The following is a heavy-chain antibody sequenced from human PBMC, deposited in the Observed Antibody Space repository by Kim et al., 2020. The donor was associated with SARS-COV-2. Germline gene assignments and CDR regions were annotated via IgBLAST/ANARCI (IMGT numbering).Heavy chain of an antibody. CDR1: GFTFGSFA. CDR3: AKGDCSSVSCYTTDC. CDR2: ISGSGDTT. V-gene: IGHV3-23*01. J-gene: IGHJ4*02. D-gene: IGHD2-2*02. Sequence: GGSLRLSCAASGFTFGSFAMSWVRQSPGRGLEWVSTISGSGDTTFYANSVKGRFTLSRDNSMNTLYLQMNSLRAEDTALYYCAKGDCSSVSCYTTDCWGRGPLVTVSS.